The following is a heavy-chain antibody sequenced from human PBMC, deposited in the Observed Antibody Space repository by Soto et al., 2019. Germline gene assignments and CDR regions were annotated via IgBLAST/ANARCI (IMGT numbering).Heavy chain of an antibody. CDR3: ARDAGPDMGFEA. CDR1: GASISNYF. J-gene: IGHJ5*02. Sequence: PSETLSLTCTVSGASISNYFWTWIRQPAGKGLDWIGRISTSGTTNYNPSLKSRVTMSVDTSKNHFSLNLSSVTAADTAVYYCARDAGPDMGFEAWGQGSPVMVS. V-gene: IGHV4-4*07. D-gene: IGHD6-13*01. CDR2: ISTSGTT.